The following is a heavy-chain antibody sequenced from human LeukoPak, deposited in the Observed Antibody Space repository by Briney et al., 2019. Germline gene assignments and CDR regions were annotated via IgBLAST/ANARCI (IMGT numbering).Heavy chain of an antibody. Sequence: SETLSLTCAVYGGSFSGYYWSWIRQPPGQGLEWIGEINHSGSTNYNPSLRLRITISVDTYKNQFSLKLSSVTAADTAVYYCARNKAHLGYCSGGSCYSRSVWFDPWGQGTLVTVSS. CDR3: ARNKAHLGYCSGGSCYSRSVWFDP. V-gene: IGHV4-34*01. D-gene: IGHD2-15*01. CDR2: INHSGST. CDR1: GGSFSGYY. J-gene: IGHJ5*02.